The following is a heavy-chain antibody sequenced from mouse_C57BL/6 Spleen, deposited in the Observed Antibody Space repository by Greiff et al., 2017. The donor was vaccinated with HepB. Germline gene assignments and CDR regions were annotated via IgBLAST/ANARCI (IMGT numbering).Heavy chain of an antibody. D-gene: IGHD2-5*01. CDR2: INPSSGYT. V-gene: IGHV1-4*01. CDR1: GYTFTSYT. J-gene: IGHJ3*01. CDR3: AREEEGYSNYAFAY. Sequence: LVESGAELARPGASVKMSCKASGYTFTSYTMHWVKQRPGQGLEWIGYINPSSGYTKYNQKFKDKATLTADKSSSTAYMQLSSLTSEDSAVYYCAREEEGYSNYAFAYWGQGTLVTVSA.